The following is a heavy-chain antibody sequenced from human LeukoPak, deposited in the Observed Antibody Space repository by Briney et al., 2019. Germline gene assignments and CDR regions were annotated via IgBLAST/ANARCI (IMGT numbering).Heavy chain of an antibody. CDR3: AREQDGRDGYNYRRNYYYYYMDV. V-gene: IGHV1-69*05. CDR1: GGTFSSYA. J-gene: IGHJ6*03. CDR2: IIPIFGTA. Sequence: SVKVSCKASGGTFSSYAISWVRQAPGQGLEWMGGIIPIFGTANYAQKFQGRVTITTDESTSTVYMELSSLRSEDTAVYYCAREQDGRDGYNYRRNYYYYYMDVWGKGTTVTVSS. D-gene: IGHD5-24*01.